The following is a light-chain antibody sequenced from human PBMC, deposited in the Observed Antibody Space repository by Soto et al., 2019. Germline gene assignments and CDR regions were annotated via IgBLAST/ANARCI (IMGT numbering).Light chain of an antibody. CDR1: QSLSSW. CDR2: KAS. J-gene: IGKJ1*01. CDR3: QQYNSYPWT. Sequence: DIQMTQSPSTLSASVGDRVTITCRASQSLSSWLAWYQQKPGKAPKLLIYKASSLESGVPSRFSGSGSGTEFTLTISSLQPDEFATYDCQQYNSYPWTFGQGTKVEIK. V-gene: IGKV1-5*03.